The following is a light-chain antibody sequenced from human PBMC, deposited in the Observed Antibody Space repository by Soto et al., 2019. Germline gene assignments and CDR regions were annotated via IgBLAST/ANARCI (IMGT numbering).Light chain of an antibody. Sequence: EIVMTQSPATLSVSPGERATLSCRASQSVSSNLAWYQQKPGQAPRLLIYGASTRATGIPARFSGSGSGTEFTLTISSLQSEDFAVYYCQQYNNGPQTFGQGTKVDNK. J-gene: IGKJ2*01. CDR3: QQYNNGPQT. CDR1: QSVSSN. CDR2: GAS. V-gene: IGKV3-15*01.